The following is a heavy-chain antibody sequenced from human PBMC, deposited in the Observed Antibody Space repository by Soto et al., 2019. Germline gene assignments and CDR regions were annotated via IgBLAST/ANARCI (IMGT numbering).Heavy chain of an antibody. CDR1: GFSFSSYA. V-gene: IGHV3-23*01. Sequence: PGGSLRLSCAASGFSFSSYAMTWIRQAPGKGLEWVSGISGSGSTIYYADSVKGRFTISRDNSKNTLYLQMNSLRAEDTAVYYCAKEYSSGWYAEYFQHWGQGTLVTVSS. CDR3: AKEYSSGWYAEYFQH. CDR2: ISGSGSTI. D-gene: IGHD6-19*01. J-gene: IGHJ1*01.